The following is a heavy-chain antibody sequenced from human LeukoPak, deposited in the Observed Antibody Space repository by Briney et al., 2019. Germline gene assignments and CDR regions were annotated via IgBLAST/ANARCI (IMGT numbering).Heavy chain of an antibody. CDR1: GFTFSNYA. V-gene: IGHV3-23*01. J-gene: IGHJ4*02. CDR3: AKDLYFDILSGYLDY. CDR2: ISGSGGST. Sequence: GGSLRLSCTASGFTFSNYAMTWVRQAPGKGLEWVSAISGSGGSTYYADSVKGRFTISRDNSKNTLYLQMNSLRAEDTAVYYCAKDLYFDILSGYLDYWGQGTLVTVSS. D-gene: IGHD3-9*01.